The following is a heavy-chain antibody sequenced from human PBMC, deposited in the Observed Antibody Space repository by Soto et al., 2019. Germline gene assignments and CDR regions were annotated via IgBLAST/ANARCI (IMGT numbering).Heavy chain of an antibody. Sequence: EVQLLESGGGLVQPGGSLRLSCAASGFTFISYAMSWVRQAPGKGLAWVSAISGSGGSTYYADSVKGRFTISRDNAKNTLYLQMNSLRAEATAVYYCAKGCDFWSDWFDPWGKGTLVTVSS. CDR3: AKGCDFWSDWFDP. D-gene: IGHD3-3*01. CDR2: ISGSGGST. CDR1: GFTFISYA. V-gene: IGHV3-23*01. J-gene: IGHJ5*02.